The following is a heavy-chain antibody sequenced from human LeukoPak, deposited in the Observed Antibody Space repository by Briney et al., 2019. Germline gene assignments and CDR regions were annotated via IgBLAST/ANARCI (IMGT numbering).Heavy chain of an antibody. CDR3: ARQYGDAFDV. V-gene: IGHV3-30*03. CDR2: ISYDGTNK. CDR1: GFNFRDYA. Sequence: QPGRSLRLSCGASGFNFRDYAMHWVRHAPGKGLEWVAVISYDGTNKDNADSVNGRVTLSRDNSKKTLYLEMNSLRAEDTAIYYCARQYGDAFDVWGQGTKVTVSP. D-gene: IGHD1-1*01. J-gene: IGHJ3*01.